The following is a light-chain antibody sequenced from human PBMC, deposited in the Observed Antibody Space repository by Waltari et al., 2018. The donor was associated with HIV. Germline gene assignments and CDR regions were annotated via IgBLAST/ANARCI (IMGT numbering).Light chain of an antibody. V-gene: IGLV1-40*01. CDR1: SSNIGAGYD. Sequence: QSVLTQPPSVSGAPGQRVTISCTGSSSNIGAGYDVHWYQQIPGTAPKPLIYGNGHRPQGVPDRFSGSKSGTSASLAIAGLQAEDGADDYCQSYDSSLSVWVFGGGTKLTVL. J-gene: IGLJ3*02. CDR2: GNG. CDR3: QSYDSSLSVWV.